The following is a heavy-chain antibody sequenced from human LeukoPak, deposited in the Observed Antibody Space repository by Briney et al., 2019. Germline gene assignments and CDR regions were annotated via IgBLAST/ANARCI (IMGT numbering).Heavy chain of an antibody. CDR3: ATDRAHAFDL. CDR1: GFTFSTYA. CDR2: IYSDGSGT. Sequence: ERSLRLSCSASGFTFSTYAMHWVRQAPGKGLVWVSRIYSDGSGTSYAESVKGRFTISRDNAKNTLFLQMNSLTAEDTAVYYCATDRAHAFDLWGQGTMVTVS. V-gene: IGHV3-74*01. J-gene: IGHJ3*01.